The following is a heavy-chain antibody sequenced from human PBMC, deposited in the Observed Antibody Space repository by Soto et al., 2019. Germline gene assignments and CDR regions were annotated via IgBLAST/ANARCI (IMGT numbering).Heavy chain of an antibody. Sequence: SETLSLTCTVSGGSISSYYWSWIRQPPGKGLEWIGYIYYSGSTNYNPSLKSRVTISVDTSKNQFSLKLSSVTAADTAVYYCARHSIEGLHLGELSYHFDYWGQGTLVTV. J-gene: IGHJ4*02. CDR3: ARHSIEGLHLGELSYHFDY. V-gene: IGHV4-59*08. D-gene: IGHD3-16*02. CDR1: GGSISSYY. CDR2: IYYSGST.